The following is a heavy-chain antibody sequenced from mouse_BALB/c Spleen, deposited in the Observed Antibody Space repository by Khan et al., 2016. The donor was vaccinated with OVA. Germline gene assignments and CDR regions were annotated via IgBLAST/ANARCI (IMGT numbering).Heavy chain of an antibody. D-gene: IGHD1-1*01. CDR2: IDPFNGST. CDR3: ARHGTSSWFAY. J-gene: IGHJ3*01. Sequence: VQLKQSGPELMKPGASVKISCKASGYSFTTYYIHWVKQSHGKSLEWIGYIDPFNGSTTYNQKFKGKATLTVDNSSSTAYMHLSSLTSEDSAVYYCARHGTSSWFAYWGQGTLVTVSA. CDR1: GYSFTTYY. V-gene: IGHV1S135*01.